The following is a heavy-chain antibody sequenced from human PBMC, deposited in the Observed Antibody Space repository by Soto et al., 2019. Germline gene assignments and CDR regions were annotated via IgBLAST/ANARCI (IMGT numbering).Heavy chain of an antibody. CDR3: ARALGVALIDN. CDR1: GYTFTSYG. Sequence: ASVKVSCKASGYTFTSYGIIFVRQAPGQGLECMGWISAYSCNTKYAEKLQGRVTMTTGRSTITSYMERSSLRSEDTAVYYCARALGVALIDNWGQGTLVTVSS. D-gene: IGHD6-19*01. V-gene: IGHV1-18*01. J-gene: IGHJ4*02. CDR2: ISAYSCNT.